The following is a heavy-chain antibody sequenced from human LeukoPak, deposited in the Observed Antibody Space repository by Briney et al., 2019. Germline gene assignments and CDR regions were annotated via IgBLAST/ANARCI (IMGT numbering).Heavy chain of an antibody. CDR3: ATPRDGYNYRTFNY. D-gene: IGHD5-24*01. CDR2: IIPIFGTA. CDR1: GGTFSGYA. V-gene: IGHV1-69*05. Sequence: SVKVSCKASGGTFSGYAISWVRQAPGQGLEWMGGIIPIFGTANYAQKFQGRVTITTDESTSTAYMELSSLRSEDTAVYYCATPRDGYNYRTFNYWGQGTLVTVSS. J-gene: IGHJ4*02.